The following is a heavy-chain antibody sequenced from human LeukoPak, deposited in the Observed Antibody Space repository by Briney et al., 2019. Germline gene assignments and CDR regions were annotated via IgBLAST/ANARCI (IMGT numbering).Heavy chain of an antibody. V-gene: IGHV3-23*01. J-gene: IGHJ4*02. CDR3: AKDYSYGPYYFDY. CDR1: GFTFSSYA. D-gene: IGHD5-18*01. CDR2: ISGSGGST. Sequence: GGSLRLSCAASGFTFSSYAMSWVRQAPGEGLEWVSAISGSGGSTYYADSVKGRFTISRDNSKNTLYLQMNSLRAEDTAVYYCAKDYSYGPYYFDYWGQGTLVTVSS.